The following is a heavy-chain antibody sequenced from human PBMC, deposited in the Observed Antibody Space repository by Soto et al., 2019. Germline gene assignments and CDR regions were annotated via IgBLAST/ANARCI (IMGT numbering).Heavy chain of an antibody. J-gene: IGHJ4*02. CDR2: ISYDGSNK. CDR3: XXXXXXXXXXXXXXX. Sequence: QVQLVESGGGVVQPGRSLRLSCAASGFTFSSYGMHWVRQAPGKGLEWVAVISYDGSNKYYADSVKGRFTISRDNSXXTXYLXXXXXXXXXXXXXXXXXXXXXXXXXXXXXXWGQGTLVTVSS. V-gene: IGHV3-30*03. CDR1: GFTFSSYG.